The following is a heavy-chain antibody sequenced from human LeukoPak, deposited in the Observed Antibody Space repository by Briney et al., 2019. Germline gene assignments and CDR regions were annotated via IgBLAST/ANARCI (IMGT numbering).Heavy chain of an antibody. J-gene: IGHJ6*02. V-gene: IGHV3-23*01. D-gene: IGHD6-13*01. Sequence: PGGSLRLSCAASGFTFSSYAMSWVRQAPGKGLEWVSAISGSGGSTYYADSVKGRFTISRDNSKNTLYLQMNSLRAEDTAVYYCARDGPAAEDYYYGMDVWGQGTTVTVSS. CDR1: GFTFSSYA. CDR2: ISGSGGST. CDR3: ARDGPAAEDYYYGMDV.